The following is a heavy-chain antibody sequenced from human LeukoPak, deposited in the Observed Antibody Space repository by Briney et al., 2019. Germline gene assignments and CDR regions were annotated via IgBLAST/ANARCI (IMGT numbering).Heavy chain of an antibody. D-gene: IGHD5-18*01. CDR1: GDSISSGSFY. CDR3: ARDTAMVFGWFDP. V-gene: IGHV4-39*02. Sequence: SETLSLTCSVSGDSISSGSFYWGWIRQPPGKGLEWIGSINSGGSTYYNPSLKSRVTMSIDTSKNQCSLKLSSVTAADTAVYHCARDTAMVFGWFDPWGQGTLVTVSS. CDR2: INSGGST. J-gene: IGHJ5*02.